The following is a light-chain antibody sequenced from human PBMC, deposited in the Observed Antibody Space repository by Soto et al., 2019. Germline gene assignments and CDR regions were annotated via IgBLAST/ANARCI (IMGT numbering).Light chain of an antibody. CDR1: SSDVGGYNY. V-gene: IGLV2-14*01. CDR2: DVS. J-gene: IGLJ2*01. CDR3: SSYTSSSTYVV. Sequence: QSVLTQPASVSGSPGQSITISCTGTSSDVGGYNYVSWYQQHPGKAPKLMIYDVSNRPSGVSNRFSGSKSGNTASLTISGRQAEDEADYYCSSYTSSSTYVVFGGSTKLTVL.